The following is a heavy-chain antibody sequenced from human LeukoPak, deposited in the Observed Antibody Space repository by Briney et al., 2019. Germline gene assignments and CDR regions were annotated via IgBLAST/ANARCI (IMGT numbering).Heavy chain of an antibody. CDR3: AKDHIRRDGYSDFDY. CDR2: ISDSGTGT. Sequence: GGSLRLSCAASGFTFSSYSMNWVRQAPGKGLEWVSGISDSGTGTYYADSVKGRFTISRDNSKNTLFLQMNSLRAEDTAVYYCAKDHIRRDGYSDFDYWGQGTLVTVSS. V-gene: IGHV3-23*01. J-gene: IGHJ4*02. CDR1: GFTFSSYS. D-gene: IGHD5-24*01.